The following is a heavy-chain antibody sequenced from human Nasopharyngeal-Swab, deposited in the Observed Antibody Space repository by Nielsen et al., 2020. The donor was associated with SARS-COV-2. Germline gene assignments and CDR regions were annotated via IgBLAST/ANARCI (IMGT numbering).Heavy chain of an antibody. D-gene: IGHD6-13*01. CDR2: IRNSGGST. CDR3: ARQQGSSSWQYYLDY. CDR1: GFTFSSYA. J-gene: IGHJ4*02. V-gene: IGHV3-23*01. Sequence: GESLKISCAASGFTFSSYAMSWVRQAPGKGLEWVSTIRNSGGSTYYADSVKGRFTISRDNSKNTLYLQMNSLRAEDTALYYCARQQGSSSWQYYLDYWGQGTLVTVSS.